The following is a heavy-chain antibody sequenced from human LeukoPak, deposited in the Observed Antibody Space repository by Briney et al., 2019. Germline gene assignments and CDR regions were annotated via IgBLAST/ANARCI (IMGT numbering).Heavy chain of an antibody. Sequence: GGSLRLSCAASGFTFSSYAVSWVRQAPGKGLEWVSAISGSGGSTYYADSVKGRFTISRDNSKNTLYLQMNSLRAEDTAVYYCAKFPAYGDYPEYFQHWGQGALVTVSS. D-gene: IGHD4-17*01. J-gene: IGHJ1*01. V-gene: IGHV3-23*01. CDR1: GFTFSSYA. CDR2: ISGSGGST. CDR3: AKFPAYGDYPEYFQH.